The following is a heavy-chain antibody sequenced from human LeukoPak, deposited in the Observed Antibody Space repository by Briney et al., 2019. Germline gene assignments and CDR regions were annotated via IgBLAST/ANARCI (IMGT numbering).Heavy chain of an antibody. CDR2: INHSGST. D-gene: IGHD3-22*01. V-gene: IGHV4-34*01. CDR1: GGSFSGYY. J-gene: IGHJ3*02. CDR3: ARASELKMYYYDSSGPNDAFDI. Sequence: SETLSLTCAVYGGSFSGYYWSWIRQPPGKGLEWIGEINHSGSTNYNPSLKSRVTISVDTSKNQFSLKLSSVTAADTAVYYCARASELKMYYYDSSGPNDAFDIWGQGTMVTVSS.